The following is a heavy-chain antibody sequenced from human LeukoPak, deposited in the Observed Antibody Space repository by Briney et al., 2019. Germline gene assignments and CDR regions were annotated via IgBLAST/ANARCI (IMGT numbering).Heavy chain of an antibody. D-gene: IGHD2-8*01. J-gene: IGHJ5*02. CDR1: GRSISSHY. CDR3: ARDRGDNPRYCTNGVCYREGWFAP. V-gene: IGHV4-59*11. Sequence: KPSETLSLTCTVSGRSISSHYWSWIRQPPGKGLEWIGYIYYSGSTNYNPSLKSRVTISVDTSKNQFSLKLSSVTAADTAVYYCARDRGDNPRYCTNGVCYREGWFAPWGQGTLVTVSS. CDR2: IYYSGST.